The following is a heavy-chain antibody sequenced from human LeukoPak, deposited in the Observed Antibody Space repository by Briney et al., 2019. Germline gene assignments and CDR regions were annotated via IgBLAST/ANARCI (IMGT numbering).Heavy chain of an antibody. V-gene: IGHV4-61*01. CDR1: GGSVSSGSYY. Sequence: SETLSLTCTVSGGSVSSGSYYWSWIRQPPGKGLEWIGYIYYSGSTNYNPSLKSRVTISVDTSKNQFSLKLSSVTAADTAVYYRARERPWFGELLYAFDIWGQGTMVTVSS. J-gene: IGHJ3*02. D-gene: IGHD3-10*01. CDR2: IYYSGST. CDR3: ARERPWFGELLYAFDI.